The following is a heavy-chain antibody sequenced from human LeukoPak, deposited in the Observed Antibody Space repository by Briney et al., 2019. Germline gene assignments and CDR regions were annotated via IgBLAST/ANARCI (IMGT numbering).Heavy chain of an antibody. CDR1: GFTVSSNY. J-gene: IGHJ4*02. D-gene: IGHD2-15*01. CDR3: ARDNCSGGSCYSSFDY. CDR2: IYSGGST. V-gene: IGHV3-53*01. Sequence: PGGSLRLSCAASGFTVSSNYMSWVRQAPGKGLEWVSVIYSGGSTYYADSVKGRFTISRDNSKNTLYLQMNSLRAEDTAVYYCARDNCSGGSCYSSFDYWGQGTPVTVSS.